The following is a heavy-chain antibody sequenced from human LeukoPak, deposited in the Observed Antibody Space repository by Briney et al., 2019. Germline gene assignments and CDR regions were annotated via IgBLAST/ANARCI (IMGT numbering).Heavy chain of an antibody. Sequence: ASVKVSCKVSGYTLTELSMHWVRQAPGKGLEWMGGFDPEDGETIYAQRFQGRVTMTEDTSTDEAHMELSSLRSEDTAVYYCATLIPTYYYDSSGFDYWGQGTLVTVSS. CDR3: ATLIPTYYYDSSGFDY. V-gene: IGHV1-24*01. J-gene: IGHJ4*02. CDR1: GYTLTELS. D-gene: IGHD3-22*01. CDR2: FDPEDGET.